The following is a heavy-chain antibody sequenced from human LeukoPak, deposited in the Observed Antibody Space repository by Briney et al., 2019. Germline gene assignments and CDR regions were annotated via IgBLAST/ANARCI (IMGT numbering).Heavy chain of an antibody. CDR1: GYTFTSYD. J-gene: IGHJ6*02. CDR3: ARDLFDDYGDYKGYYYYYGMDV. V-gene: IGHV1-8*01. Sequence: ASVKVSCKASGYTFTSYDINWVRQATGQGVEWMGWMNPNSGNTGYAQKFQGRVTMTRNTSISTAYMELSSLRSEDTAVYYCARDLFDDYGDYKGYYYYYGMDVWGQGTTVTVSS. CDR2: MNPNSGNT. D-gene: IGHD4-17*01.